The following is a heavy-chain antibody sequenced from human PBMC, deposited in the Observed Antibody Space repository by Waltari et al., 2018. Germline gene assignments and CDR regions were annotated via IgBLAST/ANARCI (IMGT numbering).Heavy chain of an antibody. V-gene: IGHV4-39*01. D-gene: IGHD3-3*01. CDR1: GGSISSISYY. CDR3: ARITIFGVVIISFDY. CDR2: IYYSGST. Sequence: QLQLQESGPGLVKPSETLSLTCTVSGGSISSISYYWGWFRQPPGKGLGRLGSIYYSGSTYYNPSLKSRVTISVDTSKNQFSLKLSSVTAADTAVYYCARITIFGVVIISFDYWGQGTLVTVSS. J-gene: IGHJ4*02.